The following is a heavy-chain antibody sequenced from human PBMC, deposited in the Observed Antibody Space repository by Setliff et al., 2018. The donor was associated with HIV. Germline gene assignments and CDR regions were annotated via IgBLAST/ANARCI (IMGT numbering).Heavy chain of an antibody. CDR2: VHSTLST. CDR3: ARRTFGSGRFGP. J-gene: IGHJ5*02. V-gene: IGHV4-61*09. D-gene: IGHD6-19*01. Sequence: PSETLSLTCTVSGDSMTSGSFYWGWVRQPAGKGLEWIGQVHSTLSTNYNPSLKSRLSISADTSKNQFSLNLRFVTAADTALYYCARRTFGSGRFGPWGQGTPVTVSS. CDR1: GDSMTSGSFY.